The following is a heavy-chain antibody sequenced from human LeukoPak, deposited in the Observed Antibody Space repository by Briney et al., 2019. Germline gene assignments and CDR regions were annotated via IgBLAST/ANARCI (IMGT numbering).Heavy chain of an antibody. D-gene: IGHD3-22*01. Sequence: ASVKVSCKASGYTFAGYYMHWVRQAPGQGLEWMGWISAYNGNTNYAQKLQGRVTMTTDTSTSTAYMELRSLRSDDTAVYYCARAAGRHSSGYYWGQGTLVTVSS. J-gene: IGHJ4*02. V-gene: IGHV1-18*04. CDR3: ARAAGRHSSGYY. CDR1: GYTFAGYY. CDR2: ISAYNGNT.